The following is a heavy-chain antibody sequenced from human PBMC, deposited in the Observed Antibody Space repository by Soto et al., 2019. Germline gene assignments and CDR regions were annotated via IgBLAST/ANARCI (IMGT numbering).Heavy chain of an antibody. D-gene: IGHD3-3*01. Sequence: QVQLQESGPGLVKPSQTLSLTCTVSGGSISSGDYYWSWIRQPPGKDLEWIGYIYYSGSTYYNPSLKSRVTISVDKSKNQFSLKLSSVTAADTAVYYCARVVYGNSKRFLARWFDPWGQGTLVTVSS. CDR1: GGSISSGDYY. CDR2: IYYSGST. J-gene: IGHJ5*02. CDR3: ARVVYGNSKRFLARWFDP. V-gene: IGHV4-30-4*01.